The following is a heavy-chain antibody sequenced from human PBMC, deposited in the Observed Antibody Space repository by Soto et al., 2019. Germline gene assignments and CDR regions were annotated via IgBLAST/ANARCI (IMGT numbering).Heavy chain of an antibody. J-gene: IGHJ6*02. CDR1: GYTFTSYG. CDR2: ISAYNGNT. D-gene: IGHD3-3*01. CDR3: ASAHYDFWSGYKRHYYYYGMDV. V-gene: IGHV1-18*04. Sequence: PSVKVSCKASGYTFTSYGISWVRQAPGQGLEWMGWISAYNGNTNYAQKLQGRVTMTTDTSTSTAYMELRSLRSDDTAVYYCASAHYDFWSGYKRHYYYYGMDVWGQGTTVTV.